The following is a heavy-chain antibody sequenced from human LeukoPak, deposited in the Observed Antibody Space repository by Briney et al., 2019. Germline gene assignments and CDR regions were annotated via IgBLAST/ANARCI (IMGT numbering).Heavy chain of an antibody. D-gene: IGHD2-15*01. Sequence: GGSLRLSCAASGFTASSNYMSWVRQAPGKGLEWVSVIYSGGSTNYADSVKGRFTISRDNSKNTLYLQMNSLRAEDTAVYYCAKVSVVAATHNFDYWGQGTLVTVSS. CDR1: GFTASSNY. CDR3: AKVSVVAATHNFDY. V-gene: IGHV3-66*01. J-gene: IGHJ4*02. CDR2: IYSGGST.